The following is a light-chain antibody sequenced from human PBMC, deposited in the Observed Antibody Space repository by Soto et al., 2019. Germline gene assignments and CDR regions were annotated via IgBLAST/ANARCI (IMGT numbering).Light chain of an antibody. V-gene: IGKV3-11*01. CDR3: QQRGNWPWT. CDR2: DAS. CDR1: QSVSSY. J-gene: IGKJ1*01. Sequence: EIVLTQSPATLSLSPGERATLSYRASQSVSSYLAWYQQNTGQAPRLLIFDASNRDTGVPARFRGSGSGTEFTLTISRLEPEDFAVYYCQQRGNWPWTFGQGTKVDIK.